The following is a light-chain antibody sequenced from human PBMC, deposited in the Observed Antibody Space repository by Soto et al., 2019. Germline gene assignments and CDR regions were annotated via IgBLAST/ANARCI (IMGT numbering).Light chain of an antibody. CDR1: QSVSNNY. V-gene: IGKV3-20*01. Sequence: ENVLTQSPCTVSLSPGERATLSCRASQSVSNNYLAWYQQKPGQAPRLLIYGASNRATGIPDRFSGSGSGTDFTLTISRLEPEDFAVYYCQQYGSSGTFGQGTKVDI. J-gene: IGKJ1*01. CDR2: GAS. CDR3: QQYGSSGT.